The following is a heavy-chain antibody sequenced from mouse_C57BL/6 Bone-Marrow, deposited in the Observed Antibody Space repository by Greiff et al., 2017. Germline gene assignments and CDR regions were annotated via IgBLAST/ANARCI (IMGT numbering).Heavy chain of an antibody. CDR2: IYPRSGDT. CDR1: GYTFTSYG. D-gene: IGHD2-13*01. Sequence: QVQLQQSGAELARPGASVKLSCKASGYTFTSYGISWVKQRPGQGLEWIGEIYPRSGDTYYTEKFKGKDTLTADKSSSTAYMELRSLTSEDSAVYFGERSGDWSNYFDYGGQGTTLTVSS. V-gene: IGHV1-81*01. CDR3: ERSGDWSNYFDY. J-gene: IGHJ2*01.